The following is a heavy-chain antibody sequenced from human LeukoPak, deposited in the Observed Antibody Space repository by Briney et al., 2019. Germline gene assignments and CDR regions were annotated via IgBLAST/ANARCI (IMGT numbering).Heavy chain of an antibody. CDR2: IGTAGDT. D-gene: IGHD6-19*01. Sequence: GGSLRLSCAASGFTFSSYDMHWVRQATGKGLEWVSAIGTAGDTYYPGSVKGRLTISRENAKNSLYLQMNSLRAGDTAVYYCARGEYSSGWYSYWGQGTLVTVSS. V-gene: IGHV3-13*01. J-gene: IGHJ4*02. CDR3: ARGEYSSGWYSY. CDR1: GFTFSSYD.